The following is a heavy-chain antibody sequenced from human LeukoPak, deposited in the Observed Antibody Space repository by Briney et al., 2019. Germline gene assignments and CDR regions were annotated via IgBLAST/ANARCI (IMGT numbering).Heavy chain of an antibody. CDR1: GYTFTSYA. J-gene: IGHJ4*02. CDR3: ARELYSSGQGYFDY. V-gene: IGHV7-4-1*02. CDR2: INTNTGNP. Sequence: ASAKVSCKASGYTFTSYAMNWVRQAPGQGLEWMGWINTNTGNPTYAQGFTGRFVFSLDTSVSTAYLQISSLKAEGTAVYYCARELYSSGQGYFDYWGQGTLVTISS. D-gene: IGHD6-19*01.